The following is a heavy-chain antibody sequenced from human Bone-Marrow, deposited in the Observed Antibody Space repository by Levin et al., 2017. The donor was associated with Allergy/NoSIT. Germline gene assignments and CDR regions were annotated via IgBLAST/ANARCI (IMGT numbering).Heavy chain of an antibody. CDR2: IYPGDSDT. D-gene: IGHD2-2*01. CDR1: GNSFTTYW. V-gene: IGHV5-51*01. CDR3: ARHSYCSSKTCYYDYGMDG. Sequence: GGSLRLSCKGSGNSFTTYWIGWVRQMPGKGLEWMGIIYPGDSDTRYSPSFQGQVTISADKTISTAYLQWSSLKASDTAMYYCARHSYCSSKTCYYDYGMDGWGQGTTVTVSS. J-gene: IGHJ6*02.